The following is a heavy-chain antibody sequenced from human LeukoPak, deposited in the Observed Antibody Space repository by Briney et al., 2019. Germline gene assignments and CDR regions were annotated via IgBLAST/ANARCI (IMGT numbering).Heavy chain of an antibody. J-gene: IGHJ4*02. CDR3: ASRRGAATDSVY. CDR1: GLTFTSYW. D-gene: IGHD1-26*01. V-gene: IGHV3-7*01. CDR2: VNQDGSEK. Sequence: PGGSLRLSRAASGLTFTSYWMNWVRQAPGKGLEWVANVNQDGSEKNYVDSVKGRFTISRDNARNSLYLQMNSLRAEDSAVYCCASRRGAATDSVYWGQGTLVTVSS.